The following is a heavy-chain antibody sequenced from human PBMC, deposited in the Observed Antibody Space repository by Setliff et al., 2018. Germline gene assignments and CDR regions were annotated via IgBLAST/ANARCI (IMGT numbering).Heavy chain of an antibody. V-gene: IGHV4-61*09. J-gene: IGHJ6*03. CDR1: GDSISSRRNY. D-gene: IGHD3-3*01. CDR3: ARMSGFQYIDV. Sequence: SETLSLPCTVSGDSISSRRNYWGWFRQPAGKELEWIGQIYTSWSTNYNPTLKSRVTISLDTSKNQFSLSLTSVTAEDTAVYYCARMSGFQYIDVWEKGTTVTVSS. CDR2: IYTSWST.